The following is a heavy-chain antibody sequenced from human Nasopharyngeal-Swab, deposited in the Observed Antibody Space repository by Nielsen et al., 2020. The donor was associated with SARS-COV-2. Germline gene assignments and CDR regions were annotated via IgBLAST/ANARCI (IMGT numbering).Heavy chain of an antibody. Sequence: GESLKISCAASGFTFSSYAMSWVRQAPGKGLEWVSAISGSGGSTYYADSVKGRFTISRDNSKNTLYQQMNSLRAGDTAVYYCARADTAMGDYYYYGMDVWGQGTTVTVSS. D-gene: IGHD5-18*01. V-gene: IGHV3-23*01. CDR2: ISGSGGST. J-gene: IGHJ6*02. CDR3: ARADTAMGDYYYYGMDV. CDR1: GFTFSSYA.